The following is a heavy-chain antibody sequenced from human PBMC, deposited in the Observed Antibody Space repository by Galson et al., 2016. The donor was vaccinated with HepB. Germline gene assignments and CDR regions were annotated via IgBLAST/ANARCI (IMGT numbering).Heavy chain of an antibody. CDR1: GASISSHS. D-gene: IGHD3-9*01. CDR3: ATIESGRRFFES. Sequence: SETLSLTCSVSGASISSHSWSWIRQAPGKGPEWIGYIHYSGTTNYKSSLESRVTISIDTSKTQLSLKLTSVTAADTAVYFCATIESGRRFFESWGQGILVTGSS. CDR2: IHYSGTT. V-gene: IGHV4-59*11. J-gene: IGHJ4*02.